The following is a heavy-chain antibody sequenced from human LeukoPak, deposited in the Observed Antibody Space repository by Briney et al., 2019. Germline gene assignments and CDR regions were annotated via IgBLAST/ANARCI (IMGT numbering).Heavy chain of an antibody. D-gene: IGHD1-26*01. CDR3: TTGEVGARGEAFDI. CDR2: IKSKTDGGTT. Sequence: GGSLRLSCAASGFTFSNAWMSWVRQAPGKGLEWVGHIKSKTDGGTTDYAAPVKGRFTISRDDSKNTLYLQMNSLKTEDTAVYYCTTGEVGARGEAFDIWGQGTMVTVSS. CDR1: GFTFSNAW. J-gene: IGHJ3*02. V-gene: IGHV3-15*01.